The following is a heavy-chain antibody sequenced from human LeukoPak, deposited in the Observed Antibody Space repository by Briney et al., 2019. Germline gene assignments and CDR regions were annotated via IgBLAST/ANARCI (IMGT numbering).Heavy chain of an antibody. Sequence: PGGSLRLSCAASGFTFSSYWMSWVRQAPGKGLEWVANIKQDGSEKYYVDSVKGRFTISRDNAKNSLYLQMNSLRAEDTAVYYCARDRTYDILTGRYYYYYMDVWGKGTTVTIPS. CDR2: IKQDGSEK. J-gene: IGHJ6*03. D-gene: IGHD3-9*01. CDR1: GFTFSSYW. V-gene: IGHV3-7*01. CDR3: ARDRTYDILTGRYYYYYMDV.